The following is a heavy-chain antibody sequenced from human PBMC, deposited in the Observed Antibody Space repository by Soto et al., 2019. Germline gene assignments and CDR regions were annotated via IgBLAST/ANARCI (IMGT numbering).Heavy chain of an antibody. CDR1: GGTXSSYA. J-gene: IGHJ5*02. D-gene: IGHD3-22*01. Sequence: GXSXKVSYKASGGTXSSYAISWVRQAPGQGLEWMGGIIPIFGTANYAQKFQGRVTITADKSTRTAYMELRSLRSEDTAVYYCARDLWGNYYDSSGYINWFDPWGQGTLGPVS. V-gene: IGHV1-69*06. CDR3: ARDLWGNYYDSSGYINWFDP. CDR2: IIPIFGTA.